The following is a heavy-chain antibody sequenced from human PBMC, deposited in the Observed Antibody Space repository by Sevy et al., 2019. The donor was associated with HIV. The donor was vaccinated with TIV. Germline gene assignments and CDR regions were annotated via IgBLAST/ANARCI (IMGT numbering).Heavy chain of an antibody. CDR3: VRDGALYYYYYMDV. Sequence: ASVKVSCKASGGTFSSYAISWVRQAPGQGLEWMGGIIPIFGTANYAQKFQGRVTITADKSTSTAYMELSSLRSEDTAVYYCVRDGALYYYYYMDVWGKGTTVTVSS. CDR2: IIPIFGTA. V-gene: IGHV1-69*06. J-gene: IGHJ6*03. CDR1: GGTFSSYA.